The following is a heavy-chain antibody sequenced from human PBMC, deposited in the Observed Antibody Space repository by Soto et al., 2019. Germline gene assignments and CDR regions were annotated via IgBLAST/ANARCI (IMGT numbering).Heavy chain of an antibody. J-gene: IGHJ6*02. CDR3: ARDFGPRGSGRRRDNYYYYGMDV. CDR1: GGSISSGGYY. D-gene: IGHD3-3*01. V-gene: IGHV4-31*03. CDR2: IYYSGST. Sequence: SETLSLTCTVSGGSISSGGYYWSWIRQHPGKGLEWIGYIYYSGSTYYNPSLKSRVTISVDTSKNQFSLKLSSVTAADTAVYYCARDFGPRGSGRRRDNYYYYGMDVWGQGTTVTVSS.